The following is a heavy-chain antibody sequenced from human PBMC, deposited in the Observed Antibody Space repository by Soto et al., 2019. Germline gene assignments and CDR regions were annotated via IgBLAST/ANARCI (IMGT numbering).Heavy chain of an antibody. J-gene: IGHJ4*02. V-gene: IGHV3-48*02. D-gene: IGHD1-1*01. CDR3: ARGSPKPSMATTSDY. CDR2: ISSSSTI. CDR1: GFTFSSYS. Sequence: GGSLRLSXAASGFTFSSYSMNWVRQAPGKGLEWVSYISSSSTIYYADSVKGRFTISRDNAKNSLYLQMNSLRDEDTAVYYCARGSPKPSMATTSDYWGQGTLVTVSS.